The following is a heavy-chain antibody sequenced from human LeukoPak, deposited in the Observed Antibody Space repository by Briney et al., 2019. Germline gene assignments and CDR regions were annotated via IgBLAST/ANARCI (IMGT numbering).Heavy chain of an antibody. CDR1: GFTFSSYA. J-gene: IGHJ6*02. CDR3: ARVYQQQLVPYYYGMDV. V-gene: IGHV3-30-3*01. CDR2: ISYDGSNK. Sequence: GGSLRLSCAASGFTFSSYAMHWVRQAPDKGLEWVAVISYDGSNKYYADSVKGRFTISRDNSKNTLYLQMNSLRAEDTAVYYCARVYQQQLVPYYYGMDVWGQGTTVTVSS. D-gene: IGHD6-13*01.